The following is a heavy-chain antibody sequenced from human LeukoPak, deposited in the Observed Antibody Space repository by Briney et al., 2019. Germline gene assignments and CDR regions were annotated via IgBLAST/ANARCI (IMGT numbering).Heavy chain of an antibody. V-gene: IGHV1-46*01. Sequence: GASVKVSCKASGYTFTSYYMHWVRQAPGQGLEWMGIINPSGGSTSYAQKFQGRVTMTRDMSTSTVYTELSSLRSEDTAVYYCARDRDYYDSSGYLGPGYYFDYWGQGTLVTVSS. D-gene: IGHD3-22*01. CDR2: INPSGGST. J-gene: IGHJ4*02. CDR3: ARDRDYYDSSGYLGPGYYFDY. CDR1: GYTFTSYY.